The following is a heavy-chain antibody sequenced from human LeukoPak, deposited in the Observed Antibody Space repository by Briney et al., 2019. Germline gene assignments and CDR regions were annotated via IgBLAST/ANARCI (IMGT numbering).Heavy chain of an antibody. CDR1: GFTFTNYG. CDR2: IWYDGSKT. CDR3: ARDDCSTTPCYAY. J-gene: IGHJ4*02. Sequence: GRSLGLSCTTSGFTFTNYGINWVRQAPGKGLEWVAAIWYDGSKTSYTDSVKGRFTVSRGISKNTVYLQMNGLKAEDTAVYYCARDDCSTTPCYAYWGQGTLVTVSS. D-gene: IGHD2-2*01. V-gene: IGHV3-33*01.